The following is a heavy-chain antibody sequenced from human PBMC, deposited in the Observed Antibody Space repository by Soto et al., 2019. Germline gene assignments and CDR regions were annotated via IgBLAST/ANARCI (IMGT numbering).Heavy chain of an antibody. CDR1: GCTYTSYC. Sequence: ASVTVSCKASGCTYTSYCISSVRQSPGQGLEWMGWISAYNGNTNYAQKLQGRVTMTTDTCTSTAYMELRSLRSDDTAVYYCARPISGWDNWFDPWGQGTLVTVSS. CDR3: ARPISGWDNWFDP. J-gene: IGHJ5*02. D-gene: IGHD6-19*01. CDR2: ISAYNGNT. V-gene: IGHV1-18*01.